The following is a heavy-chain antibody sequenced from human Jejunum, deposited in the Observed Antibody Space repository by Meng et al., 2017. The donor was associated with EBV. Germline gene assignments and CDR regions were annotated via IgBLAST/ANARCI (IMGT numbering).Heavy chain of an antibody. CDR2: INQVGST. V-gene: IGHV4-4*02. J-gene: IGHJ4*02. D-gene: IGHD1-14*01. CDR1: TDFISSYEW. CDR3: ARASSERLLDY. Sequence: VPLKESGPGLVKPSGTLSLPWAVPTDFISSYEWWSWVRQPPGKGLEWLGEINQVGSTYYNPSLKSRVTISIDTSKRQFSLRLNSMTAADTAVYYCARASSERLLDYWGQGTLVTVSS.